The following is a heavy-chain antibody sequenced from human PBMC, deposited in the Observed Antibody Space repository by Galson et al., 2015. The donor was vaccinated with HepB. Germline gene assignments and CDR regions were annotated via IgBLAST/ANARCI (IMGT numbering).Heavy chain of an antibody. CDR2: ISTASSYI. Sequence: SLRLSCAASGFSFSRHTMHWVRQAPGKGLEWVSSISTASSYIYYADSVKGRFTISGDSAKNSLFLQMNGLRAEDTAVYYCARAPYGSDWYYLYYFDSWGQGTLVTVSS. CDR3: ARAPYGSDWYYLYYFDS. D-gene: IGHD6-19*01. CDR1: GFSFSRHT. V-gene: IGHV3-21*01. J-gene: IGHJ4*02.